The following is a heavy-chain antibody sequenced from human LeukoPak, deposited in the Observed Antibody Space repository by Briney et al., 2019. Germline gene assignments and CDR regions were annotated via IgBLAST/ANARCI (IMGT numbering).Heavy chain of an antibody. D-gene: IGHD2-15*01. CDR3: AKDLGSSATKRVLLPTWDDY. V-gene: IGHV3-23*01. J-gene: IGHJ4*02. CDR2: ISGSGGST. CDR1: GFTFSDYY. Sequence: GGSLRLSCAGSGFTFSDYYMSWIRQAPGKGLEWVSAISGSGGSTYYADSVKGLFPISRDNSKNTLYLQMNSLRAEDTAVYYCAKDLGSSATKRVLLPTWDDYWGQGTLVTVSS.